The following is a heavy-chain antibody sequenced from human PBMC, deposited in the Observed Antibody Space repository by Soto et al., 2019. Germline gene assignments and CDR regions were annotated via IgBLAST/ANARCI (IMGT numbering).Heavy chain of an antibody. CDR3: ARDGTDLRLVGYYYGMDV. CDR2: IWYDGSNK. CDR1: GFTFSSYG. Sequence: QVQLVESGGGVVQPGRSLRLSCAASGFTFSSYGMHWVRQAPGKGLEWVAVIWYDGSNKYYADSVKGRFTISRDNSKNTLYLQMNSLRAEDTAVYYCARDGTDLRLVGYYYGMDVWGQGTTFTVSS. D-gene: IGHD5-12*01. V-gene: IGHV3-33*01. J-gene: IGHJ6*02.